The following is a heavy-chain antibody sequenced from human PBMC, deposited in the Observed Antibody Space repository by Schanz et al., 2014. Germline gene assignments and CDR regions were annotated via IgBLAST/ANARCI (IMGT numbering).Heavy chain of an antibody. CDR1: GFTFSSYS. D-gene: IGHD3-3*01. J-gene: IGHJ2*01. CDR3: ARERGSGGENRDFDL. CDR2: IKSDGSST. Sequence: EVQLAESGGGLVQPGGSLRLSCAASGFTFSSYSMNWVRQAPGKGLEWVSRIKSDGSSTSYADSVKGRFTISRDNTKTTMFLQLNRLRAGDEAVYDCARERGSGGENRDFDLWGRGTMVTVSS. V-gene: IGHV3-74*01.